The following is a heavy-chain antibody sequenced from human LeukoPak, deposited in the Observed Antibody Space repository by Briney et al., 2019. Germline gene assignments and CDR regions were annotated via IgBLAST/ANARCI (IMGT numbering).Heavy chain of an antibody. D-gene: IGHD3-10*01. CDR2: ISSSSSTI. CDR3: ARATIWGYYGSGSPNKYYYYYMDV. J-gene: IGHJ6*03. V-gene: IGHV3-48*01. Sequence: GGSLRLSCAASGFTFSNYSMNWVRQAPGKGLEWVSYISSSSSTIYYADSVKGRFTISRDNAKNSLYLQMNSLRAEDTAVYYCARATIWGYYGSGSPNKYYYYYMDVWGKGTTVAVSS. CDR1: GFTFSNYS.